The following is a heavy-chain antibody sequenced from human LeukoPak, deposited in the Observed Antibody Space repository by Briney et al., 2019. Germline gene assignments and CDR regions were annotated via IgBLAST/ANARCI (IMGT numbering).Heavy chain of an antibody. V-gene: IGHV4-39*01. CDR2: IYYSGST. CDR3: AKSTYYSHSSGYFYFDY. Sequence: SETLSLTCAVYGGSFSGYYWGWIRQPPGKGLDWIGSIYYSGSTYYNPSLKSRVTIPVDTSKNQFSLRLRSVTAADTAVYYCAKSTYYSHSSGYFYFDYWGQGALVTVSS. CDR1: GGSFSGYY. J-gene: IGHJ4*02. D-gene: IGHD3-22*01.